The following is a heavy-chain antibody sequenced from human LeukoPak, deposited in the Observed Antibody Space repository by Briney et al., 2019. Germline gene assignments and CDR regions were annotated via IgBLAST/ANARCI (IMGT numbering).Heavy chain of an antibody. J-gene: IGHJ4*02. Sequence: SGPTLVNPTQTLTLTCTFSGFSLNTRGVGVGWIRQPPGRALEWLALIYWDDDRRYSPSLKSRLTITKDTSKNQVVLTMTNMDPVDAATYFCAHRKNYYDSSVFDNWGQGTLVTVSS. CDR3: AHRKNYYDSSVFDN. D-gene: IGHD3-22*01. CDR2: IYWDDDR. V-gene: IGHV2-5*02. CDR1: GFSLNTRGVG.